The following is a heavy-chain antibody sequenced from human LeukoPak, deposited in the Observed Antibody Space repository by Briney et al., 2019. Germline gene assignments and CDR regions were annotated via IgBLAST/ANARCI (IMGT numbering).Heavy chain of an antibody. CDR3: VRETTTEYYDSSGYYRQTEVFDA. CDR2: VYYSGRT. CDR1: GGSISGSSYY. V-gene: IGHV4-61*01. D-gene: IGHD3-22*01. Sequence: SETLSLTCTVSGGSISGSSYYWSWIRQPPGRGLEWIGFVYYSGRTNYNASLKSRVTMSVDTSKNQFSLMLRSVTAADTAVYYCVRETTTEYYDSSGYYRQTEVFDAWGQGTMVTVSS. J-gene: IGHJ3*01.